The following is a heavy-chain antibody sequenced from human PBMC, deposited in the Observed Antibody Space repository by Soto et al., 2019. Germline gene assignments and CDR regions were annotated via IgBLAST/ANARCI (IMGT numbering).Heavy chain of an antibody. CDR1: GGFVSSGSYY. CDR3: ARVERGTVTTVVDAFDI. J-gene: IGHJ3*02. V-gene: IGHV4-34*01. CDR2: MSHSGGT. Sequence: QVQLQQWGAGLLKPSETLSLTCAVYGGFVSSGSYYWSGIRQPPGKGLEWIGEMSHSGGTHFNPSLKSRVTTSVDTSKNHFSLRMSSVTAADTALYYCARVERGTVTTVVDAFDIWGPGTMVTVSS. D-gene: IGHD1-1*01.